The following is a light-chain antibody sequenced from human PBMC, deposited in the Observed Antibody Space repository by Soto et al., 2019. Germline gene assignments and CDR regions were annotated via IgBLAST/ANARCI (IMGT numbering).Light chain of an antibody. CDR1: QSLQHSNGYNY. Sequence: DIVMTRAPLSLPVTPGEPASISCRSSQSLQHSNGYNYLDWYLQKPGQSPQLLIYLGSNRASGVPDRFSGSGSGTDFTLKISRVEAEDVGVYYCMQALQTPYTFGQGTKLEIK. V-gene: IGKV2-28*01. CDR2: LGS. J-gene: IGKJ2*01. CDR3: MQALQTPYT.